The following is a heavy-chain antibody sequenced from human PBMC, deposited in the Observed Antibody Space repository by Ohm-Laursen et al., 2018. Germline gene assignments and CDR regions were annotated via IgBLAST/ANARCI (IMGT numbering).Heavy chain of an antibody. D-gene: IGHD3-10*01. J-gene: IGHJ6*02. V-gene: IGHV4-38-2*01. CDR3: ARVGGSGFFSDLGMDV. CDR1: GYSISSGYY. Sequence: SETLSLTCAVSGYSISSGYYWGWIRQPPGKGLEWIGSIYHSGSTYYNPSLKSRVTISVDTSKNQFSLKLSSVTAADTAVYYCARVGGSGFFSDLGMDVWGQGTTVTVSS. CDR2: IYHSGST.